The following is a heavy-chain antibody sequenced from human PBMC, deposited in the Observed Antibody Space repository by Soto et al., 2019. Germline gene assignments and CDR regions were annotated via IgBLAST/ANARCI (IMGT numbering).Heavy chain of an antibody. V-gene: IGHV3-74*01. CDR1: GFTFSSYW. CDR3: IRGHGDRVVGNGDLGRH. Sequence: EVQLVESGGGLVQPGGSLRLSCAASGFTFSSYWMHWVRQAPGKGLVWVSRINIDGSRISYADFVKGRCTISRDDARNPVSVHVTRLRVEDSAVYYCIRGHGDRVVGNGDLGRHWCQGTLASVSS. J-gene: IGHJ4*02. CDR2: INIDGSRI. D-gene: IGHD2-21*02.